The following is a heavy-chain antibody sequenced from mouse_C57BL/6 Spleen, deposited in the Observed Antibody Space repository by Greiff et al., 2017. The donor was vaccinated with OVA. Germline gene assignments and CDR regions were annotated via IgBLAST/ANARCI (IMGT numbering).Heavy chain of an antibody. CDR1: GFTFSDYG. CDR3: ARRAMITNYYAMDY. D-gene: IGHD2-4*01. J-gene: IGHJ4*01. Sequence: EVHLVESGGGLVKPGGSLKLSCAASGFTFSDYGMHWVRQAPEKGLEWVAYISSGSSTIYYADTVKGRFTISRDNAKNTLFLQMTSLRSEDTAMYYCARRAMITNYYAMDYWGQGTSVTVSS. V-gene: IGHV5-17*01. CDR2: ISSGSSTI.